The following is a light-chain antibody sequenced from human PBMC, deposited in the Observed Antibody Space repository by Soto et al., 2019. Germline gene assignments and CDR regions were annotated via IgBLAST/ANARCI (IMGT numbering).Light chain of an antibody. CDR3: CSYAGSYSFV. CDR2: DVS. CDR1: SSDVGSYNY. Sequence: QPVLTQARSVTGVPVQAVSITNTRTSSDVGSYNYVSWYRQHPDKAPKLIIYDVSQRPSGVPDRFSGSKSGNTASLTISGLQAEDEADYCCCSYAGSYSFVFGTGTKVTV. V-gene: IGLV2-11*01. J-gene: IGLJ1*01.